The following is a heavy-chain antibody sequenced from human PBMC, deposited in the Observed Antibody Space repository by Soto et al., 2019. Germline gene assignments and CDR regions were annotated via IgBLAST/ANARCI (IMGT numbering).Heavy chain of an antibody. V-gene: IGHV3-33*01. CDR2: IWYDGSNK. CDR3: ARARVVVTAVIDY. J-gene: IGHJ4*02. D-gene: IGHD2-21*02. Sequence: PGGSLRLSCAASGFTFSSYGMHWVRQAPGKGLEWVAVIWYDGSNKYYADSVKGRFTISRDNSKNTLYLQMNSLRAEDTAVYYCARARVVVTAVIDYWGQGTLVTVSS. CDR1: GFTFSSYG.